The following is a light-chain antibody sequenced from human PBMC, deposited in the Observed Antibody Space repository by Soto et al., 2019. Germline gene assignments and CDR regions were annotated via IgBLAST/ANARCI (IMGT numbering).Light chain of an antibody. CDR2: DVS. Sequence: VVLTQSPATLSLSPGKRATLSCRASQNISNDLTWYQQKPGQAPRLLIYDVSNRATGIPARFSGSGSGTDFTLTISSLEPEDFAVYYCQQRSNWPRTFGQGTKVAIK. J-gene: IGKJ1*01. CDR3: QQRSNWPRT. V-gene: IGKV3-11*01. CDR1: QNISND.